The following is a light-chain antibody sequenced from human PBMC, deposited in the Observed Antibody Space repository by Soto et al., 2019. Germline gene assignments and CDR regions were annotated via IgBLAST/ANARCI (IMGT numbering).Light chain of an antibody. CDR1: SSNIGAGYD. CDR3: QSYDTSLSVV. V-gene: IGLV1-40*01. Sequence: QSVLTQPPSVSGAPGQRVTISCTGSSSNIGAGYDVHWYQQLPGTAPKILMYANSNRPSGVPDRFSGSKSGTSASLAITGFQAEDEADYYCQSYDTSLSVVFGGETKLTVL. CDR2: ANS. J-gene: IGLJ2*01.